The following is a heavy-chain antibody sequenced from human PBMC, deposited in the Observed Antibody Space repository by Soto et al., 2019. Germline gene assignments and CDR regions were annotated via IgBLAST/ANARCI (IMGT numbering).Heavy chain of an antibody. CDR2: IDPSDSYT. CDR1: GYSFTSYW. Sequence: ESLKISCKGSGYSFTSYWISWVRQMPGKGLEWMGRIDPSDSYTNYSPSFQGHVTISADKSISTAYLQWSSLKASDTAMYYCASSKDTAMVFDYYYGMDVWGQGTTVTVSS. V-gene: IGHV5-10-1*01. D-gene: IGHD5-18*01. CDR3: ASSKDTAMVFDYYYGMDV. J-gene: IGHJ6*02.